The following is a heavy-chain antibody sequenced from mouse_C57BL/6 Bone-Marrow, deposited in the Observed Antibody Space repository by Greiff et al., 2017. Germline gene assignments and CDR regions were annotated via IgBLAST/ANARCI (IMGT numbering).Heavy chain of an antibody. J-gene: IGHJ1*03. V-gene: IGHV1-47*01. CDR3: ARGGLGKSYWYFDV. CDR2: FHPYNDDT. CDR1: GYTFTTYP. Sequence: QVQLQESGAELVKPGASVKMSCKASGYTFTTYPIEWMKQNHGKSLEWIGNFHPYNDDTKYNEKFKGKATLTVEKSSSTVYLELSRLTSDDSAVYYCARGGLGKSYWYFDVWGTGTTVTVSS. D-gene: IGHD2-14*01.